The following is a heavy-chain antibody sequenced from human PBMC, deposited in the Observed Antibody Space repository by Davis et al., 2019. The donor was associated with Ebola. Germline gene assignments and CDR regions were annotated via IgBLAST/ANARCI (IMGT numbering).Heavy chain of an antibody. J-gene: IGHJ4*02. CDR1: GDSVSSNSAA. V-gene: IGHV6-1*01. Sequence: HSQTLSLTCAISGDSVSSNSAAWNWIRQSPSRGLEWLGRTYYRSKWYNNYAVSVKSRITINPDTSKNQFSLHLNSVILEDTAVYYCARMVGGTVDYWGQGTLVTVSS. D-gene: IGHD1-26*01. CDR2: TYYRSKWYN. CDR3: ARMVGGTVDY.